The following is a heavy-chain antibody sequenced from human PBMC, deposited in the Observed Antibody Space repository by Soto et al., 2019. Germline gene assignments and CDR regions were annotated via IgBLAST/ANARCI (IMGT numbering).Heavy chain of an antibody. D-gene: IGHD3-3*01. J-gene: IGHJ6*02. CDR3: VKDSYYDFWSGYYTPFGSYYYYGMDV. Sequence: PGGSLRLSCSASGFTFSSYAMHWVRQAPGKGLEYVSAISSNGGSTYYADSVKGRFTISRDNSKNTLYLQMSSLRAEDTAVYYCVKDSYYDFWSGYYTPFGSYYYYGMDVWGQGTTVTVSS. V-gene: IGHV3-64D*08. CDR1: GFTFSSYA. CDR2: ISSNGGST.